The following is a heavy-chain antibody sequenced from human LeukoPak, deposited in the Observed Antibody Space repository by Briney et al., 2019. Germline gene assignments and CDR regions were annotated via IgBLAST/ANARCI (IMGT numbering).Heavy chain of an antibody. V-gene: IGHV3-21*01. D-gene: IGHD3-3*01. J-gene: IGHJ4*02. CDR2: ISSSSSYI. CDR3: ASTLSDFWSGYYGYYFDY. Sequence: GGSLRLSCAASGFTFSSYSMNWVRQAPGKGLEWVSSISSSSSYIYYADSVRGRFTISRDNAKNPLYLQMNRLRAEDTAVYYCASTLSDFWSGYYGYYFDYWGQGTLVTVSS. CDR1: GFTFSSYS.